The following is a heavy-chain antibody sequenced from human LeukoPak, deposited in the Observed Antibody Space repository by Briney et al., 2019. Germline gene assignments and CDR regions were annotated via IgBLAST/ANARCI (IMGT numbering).Heavy chain of an antibody. J-gene: IGHJ5*02. CDR3: ARLAPDYADYWFDP. CDR1: GYDFSTKW. V-gene: IGHV5-51*01. Sequence: GGSLQISCQTSGYDFSTKWIGWVRPLPGKGLEWMGIIYPLESITKYSPAFQGHVTLTADTSINPAFLQWTSLKASDTAIYYCARLAPDYADYWFDPWGQGTLVTVSS. D-gene: IGHD4-17*01. CDR2: IYPLESIT.